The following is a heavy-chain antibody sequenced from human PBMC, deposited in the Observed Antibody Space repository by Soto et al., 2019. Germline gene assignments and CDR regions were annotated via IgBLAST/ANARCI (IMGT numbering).Heavy chain of an antibody. D-gene: IGHD3-16*01. Sequence: GGSLRLSCAASGFTFSSYGMHWVRQAPGKGLKWVAVIWYDGSNKYYADSVKGRFTISRDNAKNSLYLQMNSLRAEDTAVYYCARGATLGGAHYYYYGMDVWGQGTTVTVSS. CDR1: GFTFSSYG. V-gene: IGHV3-33*01. J-gene: IGHJ6*02. CDR2: IWYDGSNK. CDR3: ARGATLGGAHYYYYGMDV.